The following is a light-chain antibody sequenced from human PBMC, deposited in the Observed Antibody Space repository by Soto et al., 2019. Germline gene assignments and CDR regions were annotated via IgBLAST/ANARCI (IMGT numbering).Light chain of an antibody. CDR2: GAS. V-gene: IGKV3-20*01. J-gene: IGKJ1*01. CDR1: QSGSNNY. Sequence: DIVLTQSPGTLSLSPGERATLSCRASQSGSNNYLAWYQQRPGQAPRLLIYGASSRATGIPDRFSGSGSGTDFTLSIDTLEPEDFAIYYCQQYGSSPRTFGQGTKVEIK. CDR3: QQYGSSPRT.